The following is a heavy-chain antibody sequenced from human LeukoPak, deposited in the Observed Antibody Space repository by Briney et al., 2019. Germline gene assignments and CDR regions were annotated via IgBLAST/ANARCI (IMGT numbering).Heavy chain of an antibody. CDR3: AKDWNPSPNWFGP. Sequence: GGSLRLSRAASGFIFSTYAMNWVRQAPGKGLEWISGVSNSGVSTNYAASVKGRFTISRDNSKNMLYLQMNGLRAEDTAVYYCAKDWNPSPNWFGPWGQGTLVIVSS. CDR1: GFIFSTYA. V-gene: IGHV3-23*01. D-gene: IGHD1-1*01. CDR2: VSNSGVST. J-gene: IGHJ5*02.